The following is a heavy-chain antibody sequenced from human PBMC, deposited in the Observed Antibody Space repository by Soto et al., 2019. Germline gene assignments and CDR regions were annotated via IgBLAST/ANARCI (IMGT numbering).Heavy chain of an antibody. Sequence: QLQLQESGPGLVKPSQTLSLTCTVSGGSISSSSYYWGWIRLPPGKGLEWIGSIYYSGSTYYNPSLKSRVTISVDTSKNQFSLKLSSVTAADTAVYYCARLAVAGWENFDYWGQGTLVTVSS. CDR3: ARLAVAGWENFDY. V-gene: IGHV4-39*01. CDR1: GGSISSSSYY. CDR2: IYYSGST. D-gene: IGHD6-19*01. J-gene: IGHJ4*02.